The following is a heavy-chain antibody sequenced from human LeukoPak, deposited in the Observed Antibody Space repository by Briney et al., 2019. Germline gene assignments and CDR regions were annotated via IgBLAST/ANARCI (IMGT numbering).Heavy chain of an antibody. D-gene: IGHD1-26*01. CDR2: VSGSGGST. J-gene: IGHJ4*02. V-gene: IGHV3-23*01. CDR3: AKDLSGTFRARFDY. CDR1: GFTFSNAW. Sequence: PGGSLRLSCVASGFTFSNAWMSWVRQAPGKGLEWVSAVSGSGGSTYYADPVKGRFTISRDNSKNTLYLQMNSLRVEDTAIYYCAKDLSGTFRARFDYWGQGTLVTVSS.